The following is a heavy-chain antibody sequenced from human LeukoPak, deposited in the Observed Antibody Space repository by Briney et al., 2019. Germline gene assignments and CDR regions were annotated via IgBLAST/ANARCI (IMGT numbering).Heavy chain of an antibody. CDR3: AKGTRRYCTGGSCYSGWYFDY. J-gene: IGHJ4*02. D-gene: IGHD2-15*01. V-gene: IGHV3-23*01. Sequence: PGGSLRLFCAASSFTFRNYAMMWLRQAPGKGLEGGSDITASGTSTYYADSVKGRFTISRDNSKNTLYLQMNSLRAEDTAVYYCAKGTRRYCTGGSCYSGWYFDYWGQGPLVTVSS. CDR1: SFTFRNYA. CDR2: ITASGTST.